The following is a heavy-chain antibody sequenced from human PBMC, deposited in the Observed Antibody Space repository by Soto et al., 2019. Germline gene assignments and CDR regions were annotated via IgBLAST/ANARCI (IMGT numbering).Heavy chain of an antibody. CDR2: IIPMFGSA. CDR3: ARTRGSHGMDV. J-gene: IGHJ6*02. CDR1: GGTFSTYG. V-gene: IGHV1-69*01. Sequence: QVQLVQSGAEVKKGGSSVKVSCKASGGTFSTYGIGWVRQAPGQGLEWMGGIIPMFGSAKYAQKFQGRVTITADESTNTLYMELSSLRSEDTAVYYCARTRGSHGMDVWGQGTTVTVSS.